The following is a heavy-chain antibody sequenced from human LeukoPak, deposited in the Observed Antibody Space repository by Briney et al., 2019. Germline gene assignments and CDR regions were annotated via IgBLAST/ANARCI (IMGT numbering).Heavy chain of an antibody. D-gene: IGHD5-18*01. CDR1: GGSFSGYY. V-gene: IGHV4-34*01. CDR3: ARGSWGYSYDPLDY. CDR2: INHSGST. J-gene: IGHJ4*02. Sequence: SETLSLTCAVYGGSFSGYYWSWIRQPPGKGLEWIGEINHSGSTNYNPSLKSRVTISVDTSKNQFSLKLSSVTAADTAVYYCARGSWGYSYDPLDYWGQGTLVTVS.